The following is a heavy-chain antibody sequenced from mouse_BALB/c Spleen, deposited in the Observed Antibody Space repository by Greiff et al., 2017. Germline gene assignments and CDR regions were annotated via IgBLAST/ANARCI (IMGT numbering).Heavy chain of an antibody. J-gene: IGHJ4*01. CDR3: ARQYGNYYAMDY. D-gene: IGHD2-10*02. Sequence: EVKLQESGGDLVKPGGSLKLSCAASGFTFSSYGMSWVRQTPDKRLEWVATISSGGSYTYYPDSVKGRFTISRDNAKNTLYLQMSSLKSEDTAMYYCARQYGNYYAMDYWGQGTSVTVSS. V-gene: IGHV5-6*01. CDR2: ISSGGSYT. CDR1: GFTFSSYG.